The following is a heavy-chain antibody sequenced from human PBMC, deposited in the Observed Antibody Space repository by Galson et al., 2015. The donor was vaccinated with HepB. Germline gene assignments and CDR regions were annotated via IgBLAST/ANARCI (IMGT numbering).Heavy chain of an antibody. J-gene: IGHJ4*02. CDR1: GFTFTRYA. V-gene: IGHV3-23*01. Sequence: SLRLSCAASGFTFTRYATTWVRQAPGKGLEWVSSITSSGGNTYYTDSVKGRFTISRDNSQNTLLLQMNSLRAEDTAVYYCAREDRNILVAAFDYWGQGTLVTVSS. D-gene: IGHD2-15*01. CDR3: AREDRNILVAAFDY. CDR2: ITSSGGNT.